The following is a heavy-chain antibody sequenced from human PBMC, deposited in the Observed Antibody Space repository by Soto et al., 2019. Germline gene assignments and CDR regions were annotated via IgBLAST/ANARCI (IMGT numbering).Heavy chain of an antibody. Sequence: QVQLVQSGAEVKKPGSSVKVSCKASGGTFSSYAISWVRQALGQGLEWMGGVIPIFGTANYAQKFQGRVTNTEEESTSSAYMELSSLRSEDTAVYYCARDQDCSGGSCGKGSWFDPWGQGTLVTVSS. CDR3: ARDQDCSGGSCGKGSWFDP. CDR2: VIPIFGTA. J-gene: IGHJ5*02. D-gene: IGHD2-15*01. V-gene: IGHV1-69*01. CDR1: GGTFSSYA.